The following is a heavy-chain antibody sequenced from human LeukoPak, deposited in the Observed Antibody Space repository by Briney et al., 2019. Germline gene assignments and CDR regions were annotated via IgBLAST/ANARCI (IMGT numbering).Heavy chain of an antibody. V-gene: IGHV4-39*01. CDR1: GGSISSSSYY. CDR3: ARLTYGSGSYYNLDY. J-gene: IGHJ4*02. CDR2: IYYSGST. D-gene: IGHD3-10*01. Sequence: SETLSLTCTVSGGSISSSSYYWGWIRQPPGKGLEWIGSIYYSGSTYYNPSLKSRVTISVDTSKNQFSLKLSSVTAADTAVYYCARLTYGSGSYYNLDYWGQGPLVTVSS.